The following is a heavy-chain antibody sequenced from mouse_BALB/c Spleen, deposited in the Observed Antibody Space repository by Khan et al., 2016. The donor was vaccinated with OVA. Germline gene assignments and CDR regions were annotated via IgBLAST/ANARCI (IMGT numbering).Heavy chain of an antibody. J-gene: IGHJ3*01. V-gene: IGHV9-3-1*01. Sequence: QIQLVQSGPELKKPGETVKISCKASGYTFTNYGMNWVKQAPGKGLKWMGWINTYTGEPTYADDFKGRFAFSLDTSASTAYLQINNLKNEDTATYFCARSNGNYWFAYWGQGTQVTVSA. D-gene: IGHD2-1*01. CDR1: GYTFTNYG. CDR3: ARSNGNYWFAY. CDR2: INTYTGEP.